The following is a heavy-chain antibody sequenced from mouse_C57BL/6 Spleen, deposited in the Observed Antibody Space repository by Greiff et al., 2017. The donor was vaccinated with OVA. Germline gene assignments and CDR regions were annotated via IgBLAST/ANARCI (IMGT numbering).Heavy chain of an antibody. V-gene: IGHV8-5*01. J-gene: IGHJ3*01. CDR2: IWWNDDK. CDR1: GFSLSTSNMG. Sequence: ESGPGLLQPSQTLSLTCSFSGFSLSTSNMGIGWIRQPSGKGLEWLAHIWWNDDKYYNPSLKSRLTISKDTSNNQVVLKITSVDTADTATYYCAHICYLANWTWFAYWGQGTLVTVSA. D-gene: IGHD5-5*01. CDR3: AHICYLANWTWFAY.